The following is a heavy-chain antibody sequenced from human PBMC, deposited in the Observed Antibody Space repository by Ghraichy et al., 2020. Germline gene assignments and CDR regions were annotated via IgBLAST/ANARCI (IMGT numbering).Heavy chain of an antibody. D-gene: IGHD2-2*01. CDR1: GFTFSSYA. CDR2: ISGSGGST. Sequence: GESLNISCAASGFTFSSYAMSWVRQAPGKGLEWVSAISGSGGSTYYADSVKGRFTISRDNSKNTLYLQMNSLRAEDTAVYYCAKRGGSTSCYGVDYYCYYYGMDVWGQGTTVTVSS. J-gene: IGHJ6*02. CDR3: AKRGGSTSCYGVDYYCYYYGMDV. V-gene: IGHV3-23*01.